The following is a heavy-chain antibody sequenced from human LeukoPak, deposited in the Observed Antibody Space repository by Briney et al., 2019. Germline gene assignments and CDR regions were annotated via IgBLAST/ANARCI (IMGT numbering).Heavy chain of an antibody. D-gene: IGHD2-2*01. Sequence: SETLSLTCTVSGGSVSSGSYYWSWIRQPPGKGLEWIGYIYYSGSTNYNPSLKSRVTISVDTSKNQFSLKLSSVTAADTAVYHCARSGGVVVPAELDYWGQGTLVTVSS. CDR3: ARSGGVVVPAELDY. V-gene: IGHV4-61*01. CDR1: GGSVSSGSYY. CDR2: IYYSGST. J-gene: IGHJ4*02.